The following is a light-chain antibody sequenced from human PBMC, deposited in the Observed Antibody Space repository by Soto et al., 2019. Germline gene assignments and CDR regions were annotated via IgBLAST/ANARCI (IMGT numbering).Light chain of an antibody. CDR3: QQRSNRPPLT. J-gene: IGKJ4*01. V-gene: IGKV3-11*01. Sequence: EIVLTQSPATLSLSPGERATLSCRASQSVSSYLAWYQQKPGQAPRLLIYDASTRATGIPARFSGSGSGTDFTLTISSLEPEDFAVYYCQQRSNRPPLTFGEGTKVEIK. CDR2: DAS. CDR1: QSVSSY.